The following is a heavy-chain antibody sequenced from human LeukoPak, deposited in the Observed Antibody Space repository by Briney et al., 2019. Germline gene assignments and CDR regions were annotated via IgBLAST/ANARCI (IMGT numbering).Heavy chain of an antibody. CDR1: GGAFTGYY. Sequence: PSETLSLTCAGPGGAFTGYYWSWIRQPPGKGLEWIGEINHSGATNYNPSLKSRVTISVDTSKNQFSLRLTSVSAADTGVYYCATPTRGVIAVTGTFGHWGQGTQVTVSS. J-gene: IGHJ4*02. CDR3: ATPTRGVIAVTGTFGH. D-gene: IGHD3-10*01. V-gene: IGHV4-34*01. CDR2: INHSGAT.